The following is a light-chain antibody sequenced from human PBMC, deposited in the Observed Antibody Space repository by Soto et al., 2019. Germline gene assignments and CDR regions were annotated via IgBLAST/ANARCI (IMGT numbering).Light chain of an antibody. J-gene: IGKJ3*01. V-gene: IGKV1-5*03. CDR3: QHYNSYSEFT. CDR1: QSINTW. CDR2: KAS. Sequence: DIQMTQSPSTLSASIGDRVTITGRASQSINTWLAWYQQKPGKAPKLLIYKASTLESGVPSRFSGSGSGTEFTLTIGCLQRDDFATYYCQHYNSYSEFTFGPGTKVDIK.